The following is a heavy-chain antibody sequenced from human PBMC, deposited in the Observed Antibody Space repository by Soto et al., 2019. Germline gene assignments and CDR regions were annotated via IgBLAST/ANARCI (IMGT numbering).Heavy chain of an antibody. CDR2: IDPSAGST. D-gene: IGHD1-1*01. Sequence: QVQLVQSGAEVKKPGASVKVSCKASGYIFTSYYMHWLRQAPGQGLEGMGTIDPSAGSTTYAQNFQGRVTMTRDTSTSTVYLELNSLRSEDTAVYYCARSPVPTGTTLYYFDYWGQGTLVTVSS. CDR3: ARSPVPTGTTLYYFDY. CDR1: GYIFTSYY. J-gene: IGHJ4*02. V-gene: IGHV1-46*01.